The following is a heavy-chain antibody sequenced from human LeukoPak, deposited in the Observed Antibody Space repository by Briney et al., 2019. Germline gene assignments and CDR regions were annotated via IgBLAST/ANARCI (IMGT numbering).Heavy chain of an antibody. J-gene: IGHJ6*02. CDR2: IYSDGSP. V-gene: IGHV3-66*01. Sequence: TGGSLRLSCAASGFAVSNNYMSWVRQAPGKGLEWVSVIYSDGSPYYADSVRGRFTISRDNSKNTLYLQMNSLRAEDTAVYYCARDQRNYDFWSGYRTKYYYYGMDVWGQGTTVTVSS. D-gene: IGHD3-3*01. CDR1: GFAVSNNY. CDR3: ARDQRNYDFWSGYRTKYYYYGMDV.